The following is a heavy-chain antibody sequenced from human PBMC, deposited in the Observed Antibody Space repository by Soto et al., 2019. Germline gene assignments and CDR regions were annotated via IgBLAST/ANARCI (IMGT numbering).Heavy chain of an antibody. V-gene: IGHV1-18*01. CDR2: ISACNGNT. Sequence: ASVKVSCKASGYTFTSYGISWVRQAPGQGLEWMGWISACNGNTNYAQKLQGRVTMTTDTSTSTAYMELRSLRSDDTAVYYCARVEWLGNWFDPWGQGTLVTVSS. CDR3: ARVEWLGNWFDP. CDR1: GYTFTSYG. D-gene: IGHD6-19*01. J-gene: IGHJ5*02.